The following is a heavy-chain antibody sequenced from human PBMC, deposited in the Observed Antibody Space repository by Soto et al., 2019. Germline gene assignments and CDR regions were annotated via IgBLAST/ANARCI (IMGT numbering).Heavy chain of an antibody. Sequence: SETLSLTCTVSGGSISSSSYYWGWIRQPPGKGLEWIGSIYYSGSTYYNPSLKSRVTISVDTSKNQFSLKLSSVTAADTAVYYCARLAYYYYYMDVWGKGTTVTVSS. CDR3: ARLAYYYYYMDV. CDR1: GGSISSSSYY. V-gene: IGHV4-39*01. J-gene: IGHJ6*03. CDR2: IYYSGST.